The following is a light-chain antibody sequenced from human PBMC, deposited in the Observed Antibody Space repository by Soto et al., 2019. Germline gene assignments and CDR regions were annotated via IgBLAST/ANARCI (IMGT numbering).Light chain of an antibody. CDR1: QGISSY. CDR2: AAS. V-gene: IGKV1-9*01. CDR3: QQLNSYSFT. J-gene: IGKJ3*01. Sequence: DIQLTQSPSFLSASVGDRVTITCRASQGISSYLAWYQQKPGKAPKLLIYAASTLQSGVPSRFSGSGSGTEFTLTISSLQPEDVATYYCQQLNSYSFTFGPGTKVDIK.